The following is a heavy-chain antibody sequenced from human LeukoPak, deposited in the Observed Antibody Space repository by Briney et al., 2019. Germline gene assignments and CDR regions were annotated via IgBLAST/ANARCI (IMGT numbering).Heavy chain of an antibody. CDR2: INPSGGST. Sequence: ASATVSFTASGYTFTSYYMHWVRQAPGQGLEWMGIINPSGGSTGYAQKFQGRVTMTRDTSTSTVYMELSSLRSEDTAVYYCARAPSDGSQREYYFDYRGQGTLVTVSS. J-gene: IGHJ4*02. V-gene: IGHV1-46*01. CDR3: ARAPSDGSQREYYFDY. CDR1: GYTFTSYY. D-gene: IGHD5-24*01.